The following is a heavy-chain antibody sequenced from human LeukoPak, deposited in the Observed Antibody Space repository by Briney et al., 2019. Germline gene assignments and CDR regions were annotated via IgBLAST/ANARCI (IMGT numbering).Heavy chain of an antibody. CDR2: ISSSSSTI. V-gene: IGHV3-48*01. CDR3: ARDRGMAVAGTFDY. D-gene: IGHD6-19*01. Sequence: GGSLRLSCAASGFTFSSYSMNWVRQAPGKGLEWVSYISSSSSTIYYADPVKGRFTISRDNAKNSLYLQMNSLRAEDTAVYYCARDRGMAVAGTFDYWGQGTLVTVSS. CDR1: GFTFSSYS. J-gene: IGHJ4*02.